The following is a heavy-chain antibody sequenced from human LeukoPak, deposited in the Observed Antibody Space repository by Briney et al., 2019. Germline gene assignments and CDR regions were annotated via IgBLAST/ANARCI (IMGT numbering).Heavy chain of an antibody. CDR1: GYSISSGHY. CDR3: ARATLAGYTRGWSLGASDI. CDR2: IYHDGNT. V-gene: IGHV4-38-2*01. Sequence: PSETLSLTCAVSGYSISSGHYWGWFRQPPGKGLKWLARIYHDGNTYYNPSLRSRVTISLDTSNNQFSLQLTSVTAADTALYYCARATLAGYTRGWSLGASDIWGQGTKVTVSP. J-gene: IGHJ3*02. D-gene: IGHD6-19*01.